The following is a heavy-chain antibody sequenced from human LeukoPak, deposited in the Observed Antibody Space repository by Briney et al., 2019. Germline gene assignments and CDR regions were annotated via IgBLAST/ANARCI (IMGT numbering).Heavy chain of an antibody. CDR1: GITFSNYA. J-gene: IGHJ4*02. CDR2: ISYDGTNI. Sequence: GGSLRLSCAASGITFSNYAMHWVRQAPGKGLEWVGVISYDGTNIYYADSVKGRFTISRDNSKNTLYLEMSSLRVEDTAIYYCAKWPEGAMDYFDYWGQGTLVTVSS. V-gene: IGHV3-30-3*02. CDR3: AKWPEGAMDYFDY. D-gene: IGHD3-16*01.